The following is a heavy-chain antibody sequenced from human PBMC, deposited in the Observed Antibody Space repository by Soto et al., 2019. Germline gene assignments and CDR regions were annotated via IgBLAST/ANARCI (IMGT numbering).Heavy chain of an antibody. CDR2: IKASDGST. CDR3: AKDFTSDWYYFEY. Sequence: GGSLRLSCAASGFTFSSYAMTWVRQSPGKGLEWVSSIKASDGSTYYADSVKGRFTISRDISRNTLYLQMNSLRAEDTAIYYCAKDFTSDWYYFEYWGQGTLVTVSS. V-gene: IGHV3-23*01. J-gene: IGHJ4*02. CDR1: GFTFSSYA. D-gene: IGHD3-9*01.